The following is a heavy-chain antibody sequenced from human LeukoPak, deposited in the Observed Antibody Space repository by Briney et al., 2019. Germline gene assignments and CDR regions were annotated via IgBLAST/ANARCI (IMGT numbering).Heavy chain of an antibody. CDR3: ATSTYSSSPS. D-gene: IGHD6-6*01. Sequence: GGSLRLSCAASGFSFSNYWMIWVRQAPGKGLEWVANINQDGSEKYYVDSVEGRFTISRDDAKNSLYLHMNSLRAEDSALYYCATSTYSSSPSWGQGTLVTVSS. CDR2: INQDGSEK. V-gene: IGHV3-7*01. J-gene: IGHJ5*02. CDR1: GFSFSNYW.